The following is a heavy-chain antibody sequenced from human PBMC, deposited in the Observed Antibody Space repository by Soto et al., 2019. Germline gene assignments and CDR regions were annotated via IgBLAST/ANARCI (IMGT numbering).Heavy chain of an antibody. CDR1: GDSVSSNLAA. J-gene: IGHJ4*02. CDR2: TYYRSKWYN. V-gene: IGHV6-1*01. CDR3: ARDLAVDDY. Sequence: QVQLQQSGPGLVKPSQTLSLICAISGDSVSSNLAAWNWIRQSPSRGLEWLGRTYYRSKWYNESAVSVRSQITIHADTAKNQFALRLNSVTPEDTAVSYCARDLAVDDYWGQGTLVTVSS. D-gene: IGHD2-15*01.